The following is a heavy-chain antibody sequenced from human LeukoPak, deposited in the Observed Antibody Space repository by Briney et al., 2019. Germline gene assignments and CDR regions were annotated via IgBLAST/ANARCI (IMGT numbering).Heavy chain of an antibody. CDR3: AKEVVLNWFDS. J-gene: IGHJ5*01. V-gene: IGHV3-30*18. Sequence: GGSLRLSCAASGFTFSRYGMHWVRQAAGKGVEWVAVISYDGTDKYYADSVKGRFTISRDNSKNTLSLQVNSLRAEDTAVYYCAKEVVLNWFDSWGQGTLVTVSS. CDR2: ISYDGTDK. D-gene: IGHD2-8*02. CDR1: GFTFSRYG.